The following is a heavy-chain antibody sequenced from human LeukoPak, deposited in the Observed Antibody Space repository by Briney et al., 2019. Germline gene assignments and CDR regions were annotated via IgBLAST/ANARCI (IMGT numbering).Heavy chain of an antibody. CDR3: ARGDKIAPRY. Sequence: GGSLRLSCAASGFTFDDYGMSWVRQAPGKGLEWVSGLNWNGGSIGYADSVKGRFTISRDNAKNSLYLQMSSLRAEDTAVYYCARGDKIAPRYWGQGTLVTVSS. CDR1: GFTFDDYG. V-gene: IGHV3-20*04. CDR2: LNWNGGSI. D-gene: IGHD2/OR15-2a*01. J-gene: IGHJ4*02.